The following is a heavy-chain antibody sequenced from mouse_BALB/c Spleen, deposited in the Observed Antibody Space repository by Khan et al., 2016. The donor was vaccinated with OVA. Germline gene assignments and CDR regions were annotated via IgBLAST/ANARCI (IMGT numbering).Heavy chain of an antibody. V-gene: IGHV2-2*03. CDR1: GFSLTYYG. CDR2: IWRGGST. J-gene: IGHJ3*01. D-gene: IGHD2-4*01. CDR3: ARNDDYDEGVDY. Sequence: QIQLVQSGPGLVQPSQSLSITCTVSGFSLTYYGVHWVRQSPGQGLEWLGVIWRGGSTDYNAPFISSLSISKDNSKSHVFFKMNSLQSKDTAVYYCARNDDYDEGVDYWGQGTLVTVSA.